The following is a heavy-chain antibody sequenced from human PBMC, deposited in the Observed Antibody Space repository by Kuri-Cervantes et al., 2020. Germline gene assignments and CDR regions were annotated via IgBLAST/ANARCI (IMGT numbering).Heavy chain of an antibody. CDR3: ATVYGSGRRNYYYGMDV. CDR2: IIPILGIA. CDR1: GGTFSSYT. J-gene: IGHJ6*02. V-gene: IGHV1-69*02. Sequence: SVKVSCKASGGTFSSYTISWVRQAPGQGLEWMGRIIPILGIANYAQKFQGRVTITADKSTSTAYMELSSLRSEDTAVYYCATVYGSGRRNYYYGMDVWGQGTTVTVSS. D-gene: IGHD3-10*01.